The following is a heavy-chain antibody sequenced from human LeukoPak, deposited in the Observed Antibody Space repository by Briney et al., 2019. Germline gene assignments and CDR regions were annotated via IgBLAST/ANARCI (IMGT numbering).Heavy chain of an antibody. D-gene: IGHD3-10*01. V-gene: IGHV3-48*01. CDR1: GFTFSSYS. CDR2: ISSSSSTI. Sequence: PGGSLRLSCAASGFTFSSYSMNWVRQAPGKGLEWVSYISSSSSTIYYADSVKGRFTISRDNAKNTLFLQMSSLRAGDTALYYCAKELYGNPSGYWGQGTRVTVSS. CDR3: AKELYGNPSGY. J-gene: IGHJ4*02.